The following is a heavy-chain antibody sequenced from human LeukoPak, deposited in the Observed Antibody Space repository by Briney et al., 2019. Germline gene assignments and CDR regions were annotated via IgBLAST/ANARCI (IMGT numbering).Heavy chain of an antibody. V-gene: IGHV4-30-4*01. CDR2: IYYSGST. J-gene: IGHJ6*02. Sequence: PSETLSLTCTVSGGSISSGDYYWSWIRQPPGKGLEWIGYIYYSGSTYYNPSLKSRVTISVDTSKNQFSLKLSSVTAADTAVYYRARDIAAAHYGMDVWGQGTTVTVSS. CDR3: ARDIAAAHYGMDV. CDR1: GGSISSGDYY. D-gene: IGHD6-13*01.